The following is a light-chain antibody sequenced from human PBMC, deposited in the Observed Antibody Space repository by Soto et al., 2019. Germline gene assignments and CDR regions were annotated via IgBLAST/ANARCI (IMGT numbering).Light chain of an antibody. V-gene: IGLV2-14*01. CDR3: SSYTSSSTRV. CDR2: DVS. J-gene: IGLJ1*01. Sequence: QSVLTQPASVSGSPGPSITISCTGTSSDVGGYNYVSWYQQHPGKAPKLMIYDVSNRPSGVSNRFSGSKSGNTASLTISGLQPEDEADYYGSSYTSSSTRVFGTGTKVTVL. CDR1: SSDVGGYNY.